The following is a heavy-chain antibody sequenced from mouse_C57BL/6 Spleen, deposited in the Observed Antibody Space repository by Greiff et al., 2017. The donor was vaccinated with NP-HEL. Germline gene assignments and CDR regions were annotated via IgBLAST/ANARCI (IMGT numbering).Heavy chain of an antibody. Sequence: QVQLQQSGPELVKPGASVKISCKASGYAFSSSWMNWVKQRPGKGLEWIGRIYPGDGDTNYNGKFKGKATLTADKSSSTAYMQLCSLTSEDSAVYFCARSYYYGSSYGYFDVWGTGTTVTVSS. J-gene: IGHJ1*03. CDR2: IYPGDGDT. D-gene: IGHD1-1*01. CDR3: ARSYYYGSSYGYFDV. V-gene: IGHV1-82*01. CDR1: GYAFSSSW.